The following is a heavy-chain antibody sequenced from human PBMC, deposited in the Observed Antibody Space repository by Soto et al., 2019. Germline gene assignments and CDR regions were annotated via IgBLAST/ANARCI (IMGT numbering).Heavy chain of an antibody. CDR2: ISWNSGSI. Sequence: EVQLVESGGGLVQPGRSLRLSCAASGFTFDDYAMHWVRQAPGKGLEWVSGISWNSGSIGYADSVKGRFTISRDNAKNSLHLQMNSLRAEDTALYYCAKDSALRFPYYYYYMDVWGKGTTVTVSS. CDR3: AKDSALRFPYYYYYMDV. D-gene: IGHD3-3*01. V-gene: IGHV3-9*01. J-gene: IGHJ6*03. CDR1: GFTFDDYA.